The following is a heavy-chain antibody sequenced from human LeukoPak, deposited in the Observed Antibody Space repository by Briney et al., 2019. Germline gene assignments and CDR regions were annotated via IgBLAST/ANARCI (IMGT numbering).Heavy chain of an antibody. CDR1: GGSISSYY. J-gene: IGHJ4*02. CDR2: IYYSGST. D-gene: IGHD2-15*01. V-gene: IGHV4-59*01. Sequence: SETLSLTCSVSGGSISSYYWSWIRQPPGKGLEWIGYIYYSGSTYYNPSLKSRVTISVDTSKNQFSLRLSSVTAADTAVYYCARVTGYVVEDYFDYWGQGTLVTVSS. CDR3: ARVTGYVVEDYFDY.